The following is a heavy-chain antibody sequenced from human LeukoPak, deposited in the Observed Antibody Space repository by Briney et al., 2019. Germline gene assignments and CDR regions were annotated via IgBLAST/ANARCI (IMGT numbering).Heavy chain of an antibody. J-gene: IGHJ5*02. CDR2: IYYSGST. CDR1: GGSISSYY. Sequence: PSETLSLTCTVSGGSISSYYWSWIRQPPGKGLEWIGYIYYSGSTNYNPSLKSRVTISVDTSKNQFSLKLSSVTAADTAVYYCARDSGWSSTMIDLEDQAGFDPWGQGTLVTVSS. D-gene: IGHD3-22*01. V-gene: IGHV4-59*01. CDR3: ARDSGWSSTMIDLEDQAGFDP.